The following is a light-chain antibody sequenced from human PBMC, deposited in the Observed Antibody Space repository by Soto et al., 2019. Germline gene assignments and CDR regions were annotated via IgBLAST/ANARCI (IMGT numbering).Light chain of an antibody. J-gene: IGLJ3*02. V-gene: IGLV4-69*01. CDR3: QTWVTGPPCV. Sequence: QPVLTQSPSASASLGASVKLTCTLSSGHSTYAIAWHQQQPEKGPRYLMKLNNDGSHTKGDGIPDRFSGSSSGAERYLTIASLHYDVEADYYCQTWVTGPPCVFGGGTKLTVL. CDR2: LNNDGSH. CDR1: SGHSTYA.